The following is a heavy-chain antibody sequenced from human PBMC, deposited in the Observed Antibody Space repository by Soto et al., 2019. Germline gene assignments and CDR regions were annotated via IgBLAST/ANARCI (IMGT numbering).Heavy chain of an antibody. Sequence: PSETLSLTCTVSGDSISHYDCYWGCIRQPPGKGLEWIGSIYYNGNTYYNPSLKSRVTLSVDTSKNQFSLKMSSVTAADTAVYYCARPHSSSYYHWFAPWGQGTLVT. CDR1: GDSISHYDCY. V-gene: IGHV4-39*01. CDR2: IYYNGNT. D-gene: IGHD3-22*01. CDR3: ARPHSSSYYHWFAP. J-gene: IGHJ5*02.